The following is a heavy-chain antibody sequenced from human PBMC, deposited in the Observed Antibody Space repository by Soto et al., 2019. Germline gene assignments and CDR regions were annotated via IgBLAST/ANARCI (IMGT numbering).Heavy chain of an antibody. CDR1: GFTFSSYA. Sequence: EVQLLESGGGLVQPGGSLRLSCAASGFTFSSYAISWVRQAPGKGLEWVSAISGGGGSTYYADSVKGRFTISRDNSKNTLYLQMNSLRAEDTAVYYCAKDGRRWDLPADYWGQGALVTVSS. CDR2: ISGGGGST. D-gene: IGHD1-26*01. CDR3: AKDGRRWDLPADY. V-gene: IGHV3-23*01. J-gene: IGHJ4*02.